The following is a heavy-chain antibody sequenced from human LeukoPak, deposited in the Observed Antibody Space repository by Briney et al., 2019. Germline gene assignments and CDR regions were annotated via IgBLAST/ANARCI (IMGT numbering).Heavy chain of an antibody. D-gene: IGHD6-13*01. CDR1: GFTFSSYA. V-gene: IGHV3-23*01. J-gene: IGHJ4*02. Sequence: GGSLRLSCAASGFTFSSYAMSWVRQAPGKGLEWVSAISGSGGSTYYADSVKGRFTISRDNSKNTLYLQMKSLRAEDTAVYYCAHYSSSWYFDYFDYWGQGTLVTVSS. CDR3: AHYSSSWYFDYFDY. CDR2: ISGSGGST.